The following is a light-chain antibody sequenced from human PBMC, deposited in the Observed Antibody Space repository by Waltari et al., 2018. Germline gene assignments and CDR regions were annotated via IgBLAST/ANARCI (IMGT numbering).Light chain of an antibody. Sequence: DIQMTQSPSTLSVSVGDRVTITCRASQSIITWLAWYQQKPGKAPKVLIYKASNLQSGVPSRFSGSGSVTEFTLTISSLQPDDFGTYYCQQYNSFPTFGQGTKVEIK. V-gene: IGKV1-5*03. J-gene: IGKJ1*01. CDR1: QSIITW. CDR3: QQYNSFPT. CDR2: KAS.